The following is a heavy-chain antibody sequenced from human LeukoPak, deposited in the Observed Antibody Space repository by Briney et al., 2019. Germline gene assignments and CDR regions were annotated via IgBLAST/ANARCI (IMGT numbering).Heavy chain of an antibody. J-gene: IGHJ6*03. V-gene: IGHV1-18*01. CDR1: GYTLTSYG. CDR3: ARGMYYYYYYMDV. CDR2: ISAYNGNT. Sequence: ASVKVSCKASGYTLTSYGISWVRQAPRQGLEWMGWISAYNGNTNYAQKIQGRVTMTRDTSISTAYMELSRLRSDDTAVYYCARGMYYYYYYMDVWGKGTTVTISS.